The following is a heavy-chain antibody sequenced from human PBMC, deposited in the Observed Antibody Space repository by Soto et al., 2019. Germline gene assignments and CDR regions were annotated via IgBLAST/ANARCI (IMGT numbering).Heavy chain of an antibody. D-gene: IGHD3-22*01. CDR2: ISAYHGNT. J-gene: IGHJ4*02. V-gene: IGHV1-18*01. Sequence: QVQLVQSGAEVKKPGASVKVSCKASGYTFTSYGISWVRQAPGQGLEWLGWISAYHGNTTYAQKRQGRVTMTTDTSTITAYMELRSLRSDDTAVYYCERHDSRGYYYYFEYWGQGTLVTVSS. CDR1: GYTFTSYG. CDR3: ERHDSRGYYYYFEY.